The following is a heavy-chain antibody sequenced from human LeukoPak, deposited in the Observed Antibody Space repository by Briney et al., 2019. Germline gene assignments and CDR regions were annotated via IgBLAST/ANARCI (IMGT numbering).Heavy chain of an antibody. V-gene: IGHV4-34*01. CDR3: ARGGPSGYVD. CDR1: GGSFSGYY. D-gene: IGHD5-12*01. CDR2: INHRGST. J-gene: IGHJ4*02. Sequence: SETLSLTCAVYGGSFSGYYWSWIRQPPGNGLEWIGEINHRGSTNYNPSLKSRVTVSVDTPKNQFSLKLSSVTAADTAVYYCARGGPSGYVDWGQGTLVTVSS.